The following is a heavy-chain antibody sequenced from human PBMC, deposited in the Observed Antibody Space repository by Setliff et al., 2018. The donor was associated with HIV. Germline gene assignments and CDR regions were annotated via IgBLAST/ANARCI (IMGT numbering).Heavy chain of an antibody. CDR3: ARQGYGGVTMVRKGFDI. Sequence: SETLSLTCTVSGGSISSSSYYWGWIRQPPGKGLEWIGSIYYSGSTYYNPSLKSRVTISVDTSKNQFSLNLSCVTAADTAVYYCARQGYGGVTMVRKGFDIWGQGTMVT. CDR1: GGSISSSSYY. D-gene: IGHD3-10*01. J-gene: IGHJ3*02. CDR2: IYYSGST. V-gene: IGHV4-39*01.